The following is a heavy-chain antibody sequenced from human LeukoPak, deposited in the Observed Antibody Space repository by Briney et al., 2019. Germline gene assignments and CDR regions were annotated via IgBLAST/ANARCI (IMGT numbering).Heavy chain of an antibody. CDR3: ARAPLYYYDSSGYFPPLFDY. Sequence: SQTLSLTCTVSGGSISSGSFYWSWIRQPAGKGLEWIGRIYTSGSTNYNPSLKSRVTISVDTSKNQFSLKLSSVTAADTAVYYCARAPLYYYDSSGYFPPLFDYWGQGTLVTVSS. CDR1: GGSISSGSFY. D-gene: IGHD3-22*01. CDR2: IYTSGST. J-gene: IGHJ4*02. V-gene: IGHV4-61*02.